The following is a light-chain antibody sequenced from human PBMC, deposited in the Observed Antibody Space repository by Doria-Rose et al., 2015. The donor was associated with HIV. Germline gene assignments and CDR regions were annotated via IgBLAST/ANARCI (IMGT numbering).Light chain of an antibody. V-gene: IGLV3-21*02. CDR2: DDS. CDR3: QVWDSSSDHVV. J-gene: IGLJ2*01. Sequence: SYELTQPPSVSVAPGQTARITCGGHNIGSKSVHWYQQKPGQAPVLVVYDDSDRPSWIPERFSGSNSGNTATLTISRVEAGDEADYYCQVWDSSSDHVVFGGGTKLTVL. CDR1: NIGSKS.